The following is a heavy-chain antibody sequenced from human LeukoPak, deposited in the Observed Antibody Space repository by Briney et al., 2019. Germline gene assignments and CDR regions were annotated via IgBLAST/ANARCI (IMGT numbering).Heavy chain of an antibody. D-gene: IGHD5-24*01. Sequence: QPGGSLRLSCAASGFTFSTYAMSWVRQAPGKGLEWVSAIGGSDGSTSYAGSVRGRFTISRDNSENTLYLQMNSLRAEDTAVYYCTRWLHPEYYFDYWGQGTLVTVSS. CDR2: IGGSDGST. CDR3: TRWLHPEYYFDY. CDR1: GFTFSTYA. J-gene: IGHJ4*02. V-gene: IGHV3-23*01.